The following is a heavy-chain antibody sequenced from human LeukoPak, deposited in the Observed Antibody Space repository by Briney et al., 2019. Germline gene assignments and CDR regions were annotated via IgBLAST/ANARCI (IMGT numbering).Heavy chain of an antibody. CDR2: INQSGST. D-gene: IGHD6-19*01. Sequence: PSETLSLTCAVYGGSFSGYYWSWIRQPPGKGLEWIGEINQSGSTNYNLSLKSRVTISVDTSKNQFSLKLSSVTAADTAVYYCAIHPGLAQPNFDYWGQGTLVTVSS. CDR3: AIHPGLAQPNFDY. V-gene: IGHV4-34*01. CDR1: GGSFSGYY. J-gene: IGHJ4*02.